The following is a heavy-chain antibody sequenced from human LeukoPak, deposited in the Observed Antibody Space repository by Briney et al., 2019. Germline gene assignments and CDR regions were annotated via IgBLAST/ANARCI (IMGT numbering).Heavy chain of an antibody. D-gene: IGHD4-17*01. CDR1: GGTFSSHA. Sequence: SVKVSCQASGGTFSSHAISWVRQAPGQGLEWMGGIIPIFGTSNYAQKFQGRVTITADESTSTAYMELSSLRSEDTAVYYCARGGKSTVTTGLFDYWGQATLVTVSS. V-gene: IGHV1-69*13. CDR2: IIPIFGTS. CDR3: ARGGKSTVTTGLFDY. J-gene: IGHJ4*02.